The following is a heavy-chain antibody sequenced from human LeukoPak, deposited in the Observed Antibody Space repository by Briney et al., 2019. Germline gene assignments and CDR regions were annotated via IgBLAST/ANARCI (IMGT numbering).Heavy chain of an antibody. CDR3: ARVGSGSSGWSLWFDP. D-gene: IGHD6-19*01. V-gene: IGHV4-34*01. J-gene: IGHJ5*02. CDR1: GGSFSGYY. CDR2: INHSGST. Sequence: PSETLSLTCAVYGGSFSGYYWSWIRQPPGKGLEWIGEINHSGSTNYNPSLKSRVTISVDTSKNQFSLKLSSVTAADTAVYYCARVGSGSSGWSLWFDPWGQGTLVTVSS.